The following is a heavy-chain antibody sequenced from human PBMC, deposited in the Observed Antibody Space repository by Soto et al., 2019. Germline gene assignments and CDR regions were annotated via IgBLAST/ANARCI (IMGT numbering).Heavy chain of an antibody. J-gene: IGHJ6*02. D-gene: IGHD1-7*01. V-gene: IGHV3-21*01. CDR1: GFTFSSYT. CDR2: ISSSSYI. Sequence: PGGSLRLSCAASGFTFSSYTMNWVRQATGKGLEWVSSISSSSYIYYEDSVKGRFTISRDNAKNSLYLQMNSLRDEDTAVYYCARPGPWNYLKDYYYGMDVWGQGTTVTVSS. CDR3: ARPGPWNYLKDYYYGMDV.